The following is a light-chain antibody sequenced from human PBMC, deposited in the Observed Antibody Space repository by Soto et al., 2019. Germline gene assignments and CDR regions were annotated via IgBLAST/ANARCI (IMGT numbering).Light chain of an antibody. V-gene: IGLV1-44*01. CDR3: QSHDSSLSGVV. CDR1: SSNIGKNT. Sequence: QSVLTQPPSASGTPGQTVTISCSGSSSNIGKNTVNWYRQLPGSAPELLIYNNNNRPSGVPDRFSGSKSGTSASLAITGLQAEDEADYYCQSHDSSLSGVVFGGGTKLTVL. J-gene: IGLJ2*01. CDR2: NNN.